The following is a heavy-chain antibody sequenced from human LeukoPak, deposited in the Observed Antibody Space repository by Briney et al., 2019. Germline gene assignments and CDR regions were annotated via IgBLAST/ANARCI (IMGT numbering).Heavy chain of an antibody. D-gene: IGHD6-19*01. CDR2: INHSGST. V-gene: IGHV4-34*01. J-gene: IGHJ6*02. Sequence: PSETLSLTCAVYGGSFSGYYWSWIRQPPGKGLEWIGEINHSGSTNYNPSLKSRVTISVDTSKNQFSLKLSSVTAADTAVYYCARVRIGRSSGWPYYYYYGMDVWGQGTTVTVSS. CDR3: ARVRIGRSSGWPYYYYYGMDV. CDR1: GGSFSGYY.